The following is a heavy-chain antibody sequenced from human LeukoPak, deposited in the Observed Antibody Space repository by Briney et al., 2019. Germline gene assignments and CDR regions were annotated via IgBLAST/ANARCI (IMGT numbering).Heavy chain of an antibody. V-gene: IGHV1-2*02. CDR3: ARESLSGTTTIWFGP. J-gene: IGHJ5*02. CDR1: GYIFSGHY. D-gene: IGHD1-20*01. CDR2: INPDSGVT. Sequence: ASVKVSCKASGYIFSGHYIHWVRQAPGQGLQWMGWINPDSGVTNYEEKFQGRVTMTRDTSISTAYMELSILRSDDTAVYYCARESLSGTTTIWFGPWGQGTLVSVSS.